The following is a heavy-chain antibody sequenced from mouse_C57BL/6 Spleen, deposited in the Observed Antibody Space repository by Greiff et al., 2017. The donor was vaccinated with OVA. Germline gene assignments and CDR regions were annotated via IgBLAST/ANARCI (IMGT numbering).Heavy chain of an antibody. V-gene: IGHV1-82*01. CDR3: ARPYDYAMDY. D-gene: IGHD2-3*01. Sequence: VQLQQSGPELVKPGASVKISCKASGYAFSSSWMNWVKQRPGKGLEWIGRIYPGDGDTNYNGKFKGKATLTADKSSSTAYMQLSSLTSEDSAVYFCARPYDYAMDYWGQGTSVTVSS. J-gene: IGHJ4*01. CDR2: IYPGDGDT. CDR1: GYAFSSSW.